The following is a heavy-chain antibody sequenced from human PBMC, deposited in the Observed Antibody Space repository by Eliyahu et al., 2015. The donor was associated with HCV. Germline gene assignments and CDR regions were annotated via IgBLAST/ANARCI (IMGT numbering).Heavy chain of an antibody. J-gene: IGHJ5*02. CDR2: MNPNSGNT. V-gene: IGHV1-8*01. Sequence: QVQLVQSGAEVKKPGASVXVSXXASGYTFTSXDINWVRQATGQGLEWMGWMNPNSGNTGYAQKFQGRVTMTRNTSISTAYMELSSLRSEDTAVYYCARALNSVFDPWGQGTLVTVSS. CDR3: ARALNSVFDP. CDR1: GYTFTSXD.